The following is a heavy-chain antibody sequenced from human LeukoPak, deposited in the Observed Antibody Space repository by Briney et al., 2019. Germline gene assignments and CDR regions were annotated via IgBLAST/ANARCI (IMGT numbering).Heavy chain of an antibody. D-gene: IGHD3-22*01. CDR3: ARDSHYYDSSGYYLNAFDI. CDR2: IYYSGST. Sequence: PSETLSLTCTVSGGSISSYYWSWIRQPPGKGLEWIGYIYYSGSTNYNPSLKSRVTISVDTSKNQFSLKLSSVTAADTAVYYCARDSHYYDSSGYYLNAFDIWGQGTMVTVSS. CDR1: GGSISSYY. V-gene: IGHV4-59*01. J-gene: IGHJ3*02.